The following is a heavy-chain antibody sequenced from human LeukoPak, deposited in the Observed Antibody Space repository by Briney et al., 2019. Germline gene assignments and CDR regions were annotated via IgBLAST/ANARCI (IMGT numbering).Heavy chain of an antibody. J-gene: IGHJ5*02. V-gene: IGHV1-2*02. CDR3: ARVYYGSGSYRDPNWFDP. D-gene: IGHD3-10*01. CDR1: GYTFTGYY. CDR2: INPNSGGT. Sequence: EASVKVSCKASGYTFTGYYMHWVRQAPGQGLEWMGWINPNSGGTNYAQKFQSRVTMTRDTSISTAYMELSRLRSDDTAVYYCARVYYGSGSYRDPNWFDPWGQGTLVTVSS.